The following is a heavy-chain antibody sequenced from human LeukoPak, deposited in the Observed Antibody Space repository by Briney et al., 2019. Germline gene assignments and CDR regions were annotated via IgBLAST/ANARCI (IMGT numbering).Heavy chain of an antibody. D-gene: IGHD4-17*01. Sequence: GASVKVSCKASGGTFSSYAISWVRQAPGQGLEWMGGIIPIFGTANYAQKFQGRVTITTDESTSTAYMELSSVRSEDTAVYYSASRITTVTTWVAFDIWGQGTMVTVSS. CDR2: IIPIFGTA. CDR3: ASRITTVTTWVAFDI. V-gene: IGHV1-69*05. J-gene: IGHJ3*02. CDR1: GGTFSSYA.